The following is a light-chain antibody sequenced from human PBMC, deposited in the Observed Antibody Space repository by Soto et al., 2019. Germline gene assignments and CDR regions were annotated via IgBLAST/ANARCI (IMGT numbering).Light chain of an antibody. CDR1: QSVSSN. V-gene: IGKV3-15*01. J-gene: IGKJ1*01. CDR3: QQYNNWPRT. Sequence: EIVMTQSPATLSVSPGERATLSCRASQSVSSNLAWYQQKPGQAPSLLIYGASTRATGIPARFSGSGSGTDFTLTISILQSEDFAVYYCQQYNNWPRTFGQGTKVEIK. CDR2: GAS.